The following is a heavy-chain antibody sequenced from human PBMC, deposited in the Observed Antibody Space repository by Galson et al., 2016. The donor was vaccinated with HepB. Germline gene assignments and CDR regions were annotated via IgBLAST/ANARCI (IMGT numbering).Heavy chain of an antibody. V-gene: IGHV3-33*06. CDR2: IWYDGSQK. Sequence: SLRLSCAASRFTFRNYGMHWVRQAPGKGLEWVAVIWYDGSQKYYADSVQGRFTISRDNPKNTLSLQMNSLRAEDTAVYYCAKGRPDYYGSGSYAPLDYWGQGTLGAVSS. D-gene: IGHD3-10*01. CDR1: RFTFRNYG. J-gene: IGHJ4*02. CDR3: AKGRPDYYGSGSYAPLDY.